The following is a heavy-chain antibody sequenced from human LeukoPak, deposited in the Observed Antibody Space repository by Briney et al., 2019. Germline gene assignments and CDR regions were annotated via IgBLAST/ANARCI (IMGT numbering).Heavy chain of an antibody. V-gene: IGHV4-39*01. CDR1: GGSVSSGSYY. Sequence: PSETLSLTCTVSGGSVSSGSYYWGWVRQPPGKGLDWIGSIYYSGSTYYNPSLKSRVTISVDTSKNHFSLKLTSVTAADTAVYYCARRIPTFFFDYWGQGTLVTVSS. CDR2: IYYSGST. J-gene: IGHJ4*02. D-gene: IGHD2-21*01. CDR3: ARRIPTFFFDY.